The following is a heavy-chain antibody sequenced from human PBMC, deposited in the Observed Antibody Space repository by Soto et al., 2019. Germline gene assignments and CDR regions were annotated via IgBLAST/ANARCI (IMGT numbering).Heavy chain of an antibody. CDR2: ISYDGSNK. J-gene: IGHJ6*02. CDR1: GFTFSSYG. D-gene: IGHD2-2*02. Sequence: GGSLRLSCAASGFTFSSYGMHWFRQAPGKGLEWVAVISYDGSNKYYADSVKGRFTISRDNSKNTLYLQMNSLRAEDTAVYYCAKDGYPAAIYGMDVWGQGTTVTVSS. V-gene: IGHV3-30*18. CDR3: AKDGYPAAIYGMDV.